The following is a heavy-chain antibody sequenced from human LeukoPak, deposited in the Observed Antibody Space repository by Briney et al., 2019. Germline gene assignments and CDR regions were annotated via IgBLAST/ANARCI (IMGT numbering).Heavy chain of an antibody. CDR1: GGSISSYY. Sequence: SETLSLTRTVSGGSISSYYWSWIRQPPGKGLEWIGYIYYTGSTNYNPSLKSRVTISVDTSKNQFSLKLTSVTAADTAVYYCARARNYYGSGSSYGMDVWGQGTTVTVTS. CDR2: IYYTGST. D-gene: IGHD3-10*01. CDR3: ARARNYYGSGSSYGMDV. J-gene: IGHJ6*02. V-gene: IGHV4-59*01.